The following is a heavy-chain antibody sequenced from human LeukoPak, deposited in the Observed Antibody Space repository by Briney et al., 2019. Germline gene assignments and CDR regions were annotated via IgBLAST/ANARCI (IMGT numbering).Heavy chain of an antibody. Sequence: GGSLRLSCAASGFTFSSYWMQWVRQAPGKGLVWVSRINSDGSSTSYADSVKGRFTISRDNAKNTLYLQMNSLRAEDTAVYYCARGYSSGWLGEIGYWGQGTLVTVSS. D-gene: IGHD6-19*01. CDR1: GFTFSSYW. V-gene: IGHV3-74*01. CDR2: INSDGSST. CDR3: ARGYSSGWLGEIGY. J-gene: IGHJ4*02.